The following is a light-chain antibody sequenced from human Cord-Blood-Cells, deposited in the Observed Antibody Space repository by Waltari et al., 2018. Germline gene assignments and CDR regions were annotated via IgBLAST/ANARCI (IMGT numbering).Light chain of an antibody. J-gene: IGLJ3*02. CDR3: SSYTSSSTLV. CDR2: DVS. Sequence: QSALTQPASVSGSPGQSITISCTGTSSDVGGYNYVSWYQQHPGKAPILMIYDVSNRPAGVSNRFSCSKAGNTASLTISGLQAEDEADYYCSSYTSSSTLVFGGGTKLTVL. V-gene: IGLV2-14*03. CDR1: SSDVGGYNY.